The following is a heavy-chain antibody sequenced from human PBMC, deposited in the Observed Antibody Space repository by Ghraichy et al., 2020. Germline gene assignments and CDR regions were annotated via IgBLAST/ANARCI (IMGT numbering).Heavy chain of an antibody. CDR3: ITVSRVVLEGATRAP. J-gene: IGHJ4*02. Sequence: GGSLRLSCAASGFTFKNAWMSWVRQAPGKGLEWVGRIKKKTDGETTDYAAPAKGRFTISRDDSKNTLYLQMNSLKTEDTAVYYCITVSRVVLEGATRAPRGQGTLVTVSS. V-gene: IGHV3-15*01. CDR1: GFTFKNAW. D-gene: IGHD2-15*01. CDR2: IKKKTDGETT.